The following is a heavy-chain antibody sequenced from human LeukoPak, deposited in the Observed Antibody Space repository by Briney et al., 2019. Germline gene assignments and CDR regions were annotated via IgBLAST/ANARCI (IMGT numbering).Heavy chain of an antibody. V-gene: IGHV3-23*01. J-gene: IGHJ4*02. D-gene: IGHD6-19*01. Sequence: GGSLRLSCAASGFTFSSYSMNWVRQAPGKGLEWVSAISGSSGSTYYADSVKGRFTISRDNFKNTLYLQMNSLRAEDTAVYYCAKVTGGWYGDYFDYWGQGTLVTVSS. CDR1: GFTFSSYS. CDR3: AKVTGGWYGDYFDY. CDR2: ISGSSGST.